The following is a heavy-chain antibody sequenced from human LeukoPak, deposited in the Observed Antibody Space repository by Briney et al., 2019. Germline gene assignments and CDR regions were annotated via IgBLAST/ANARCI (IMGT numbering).Heavy chain of an antibody. CDR3: ARDGGSSGFDY. Sequence: ASVKVSCKASGYTFTGYYMHWVRQAPGQGLEWTGWINPNSGGTNYAQKFRGRVTMTRDTSISTAYMELSRLRSDVTAVYYCARDGGSSGFDYWGQGTLVTVSS. D-gene: IGHD6-6*01. CDR2: INPNSGGT. J-gene: IGHJ4*02. V-gene: IGHV1-2*02. CDR1: GYTFTGYY.